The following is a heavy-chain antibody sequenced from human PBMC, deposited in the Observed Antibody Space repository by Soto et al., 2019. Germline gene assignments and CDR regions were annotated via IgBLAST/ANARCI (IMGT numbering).Heavy chain of an antibody. V-gene: IGHV4-39*01. CDR3: ARLLDIVVVPAAMLGDYYMDV. J-gene: IGHJ6*03. Sequence: SDTLALSCTVSGGSISISIYYWCWIRQPPGKGLEWIGSIYYSGSTYYNPSLKSRVTISVDTSKNQFSLKLSSVTAADTAVYYCARLLDIVVVPAAMLGDYYMDVWGKGTTVTVSS. CDR2: IYYSGST. CDR1: GGSISISIYY. D-gene: IGHD2-2*03.